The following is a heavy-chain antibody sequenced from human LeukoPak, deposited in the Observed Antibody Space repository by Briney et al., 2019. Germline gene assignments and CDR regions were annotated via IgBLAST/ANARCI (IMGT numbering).Heavy chain of an antibody. J-gene: IGHJ4*02. Sequence: QSGGSLRLSCAASGFTFSSYWMSWVRQAPGKGLEWVANIKQDGSEKYYVDSVKGRFTISRDNAKNSLYLQMNSLRAEDTAVYHCAREGDYYCSGGSCYDYWGQGTLVTVSS. CDR3: AREGDYYCSGGSCYDY. CDR2: IKQDGSEK. D-gene: IGHD2-15*01. CDR1: GFTFSSYW. V-gene: IGHV3-7*01.